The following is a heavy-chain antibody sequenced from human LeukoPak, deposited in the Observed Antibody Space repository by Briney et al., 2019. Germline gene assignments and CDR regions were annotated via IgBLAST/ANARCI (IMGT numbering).Heavy chain of an antibody. CDR3: AKRLGYCSDGSCYFPY. CDR1: GFTFSSSA. V-gene: IGHV3-23*01. Sequence: PGRSLRLSCAASGFTFSSSAMSWVRQAPGKGLEWVSAISNNGGYTYYADSVQGRFTISRDNSKSTLCLQMNSLRAEDTAVYYCAKRLGYCSDGSCYFPYWGQGTLATVSS. D-gene: IGHD2-15*01. J-gene: IGHJ4*02. CDR2: ISNNGGYT.